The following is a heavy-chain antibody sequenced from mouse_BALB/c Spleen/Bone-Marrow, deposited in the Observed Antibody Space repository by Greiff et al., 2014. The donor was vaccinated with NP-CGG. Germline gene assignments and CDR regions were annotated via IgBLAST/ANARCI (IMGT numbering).Heavy chain of an antibody. V-gene: IGHV4-1*02. CDR3: ARNGYYGWMTY. CDR2: INPDSRTI. Sequence: EVKVVESGGGLVQPGGSLKLSCAASGFDFSGYRMTWVRQAPGKGLEWIGEINPDSRTINYKPSLKEKFIMSRDNAKNTLYLQMSKVRSEDTALYYCARNGYYGWMTYWGQGTLVTVSA. J-gene: IGHJ3*01. D-gene: IGHD1-2*01. CDR1: GFDFSGYR.